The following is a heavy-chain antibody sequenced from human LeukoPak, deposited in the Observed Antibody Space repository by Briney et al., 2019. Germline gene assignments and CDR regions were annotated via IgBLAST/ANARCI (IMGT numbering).Heavy chain of an antibody. CDR1: GFTFSTYA. J-gene: IGHJ5*02. Sequence: GGSLRLSCAASGFTFSTYAMSWVRQAPGKGLEWVSTISNTGATTYDVDSGKGRFTISRDNSNNTLYLQMNSLRAEDTAVYYCAKVCRDGYNRDCFDPWGQGTLVTVSS. CDR3: AKVCRDGYNRDCFDP. D-gene: IGHD5-24*01. CDR2: ISNTGATT. V-gene: IGHV3-23*01.